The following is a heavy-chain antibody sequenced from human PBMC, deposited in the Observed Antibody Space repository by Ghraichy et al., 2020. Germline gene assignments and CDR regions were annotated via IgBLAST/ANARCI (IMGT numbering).Heavy chain of an antibody. CDR3: AKRRAAIIPAAGAFDY. D-gene: IGHD6-13*01. CDR2: ISGSGGTT. J-gene: IGHJ4*02. CDR1: GFPFSSYA. V-gene: IGHV3-23*01. Sequence: GGSLRLSCAASGFPFSSYATNWVRQAPGKGLEWVSVISGSGGTTFYADSVKGRFTISRDTSKNTLYLQMKRLRAEATAVYLCAKRRAAIIPAAGAFDYWGQGTLVTVSS.